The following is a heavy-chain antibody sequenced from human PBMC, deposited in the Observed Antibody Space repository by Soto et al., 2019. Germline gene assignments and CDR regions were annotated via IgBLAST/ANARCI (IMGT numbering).Heavy chain of an antibody. CDR3: TAQFYFDASGYSFDI. CDR1: GFTFNNAW. Sequence: PGGSLRLSCAASGFTFNNAWMGWVRQAPGQGLEWVGHMKSKSEGETTDYAAPVKGRFTISRDDSKNTVYLQMNSLTTEDTAVYYCTAQFYFDASGYSFDIWGQGTLVTVSS. CDR2: MKSKSEGETT. J-gene: IGHJ4*02. V-gene: IGHV3-15*01. D-gene: IGHD3-22*01.